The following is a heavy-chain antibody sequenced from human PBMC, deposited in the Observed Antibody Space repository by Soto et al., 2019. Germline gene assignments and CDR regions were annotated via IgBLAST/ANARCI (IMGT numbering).Heavy chain of an antibody. Sequence: GGSLRLSCVASGFTSSKFWMHWVRQAPGKGLVWVSRINSDGSDTDYADSVKGRFTISRDNAKNTLYLQVNSLRAEDTAVYYCASEAVYYYGMDVWGLGTTVTVSS. CDR2: INSDGSDT. J-gene: IGHJ6*02. D-gene: IGHD6-19*01. V-gene: IGHV3-74*01. CDR3: ASEAVYYYGMDV. CDR1: GFTSSKFW.